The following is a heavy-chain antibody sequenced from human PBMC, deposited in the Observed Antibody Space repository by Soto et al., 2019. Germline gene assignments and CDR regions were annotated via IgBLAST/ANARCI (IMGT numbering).Heavy chain of an antibody. V-gene: IGHV4-59*01. J-gene: IGHJ4*02. CDR3: ASRGWDCSGGSCYSVVDY. D-gene: IGHD2-15*01. CDR1: GGSISSYY. Sequence: PSETLSLTCTVSGGSISSYYWSWIRQPPGKGLEWIGYIYYSGSTNYNPSLKSRVTISVDTSKNQFSLKLSSVTAADTAVYYCASRGWDCSGGSCYSVVDYWGQGTLVTVSS. CDR2: IYYSGST.